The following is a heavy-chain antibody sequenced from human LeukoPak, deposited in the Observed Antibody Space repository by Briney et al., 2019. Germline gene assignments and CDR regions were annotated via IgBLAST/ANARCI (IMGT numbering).Heavy chain of an antibody. Sequence: PGGSLRLSCAASGFTFSSYAMSWVRQAPGKGLEWVSAISGSGGSTYYADSVKGRFTISRDNSKNTLYLQMNSLRAEGTAVYYCAKDSEVVTALFDYWGQGTLVTVSS. V-gene: IGHV3-23*01. CDR2: ISGSGGST. J-gene: IGHJ4*02. CDR3: AKDSEVVTALFDY. D-gene: IGHD2-21*02. CDR1: GFTFSSYA.